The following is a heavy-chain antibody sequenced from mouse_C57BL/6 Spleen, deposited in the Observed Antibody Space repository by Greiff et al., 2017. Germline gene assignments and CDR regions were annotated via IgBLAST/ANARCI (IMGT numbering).Heavy chain of an antibody. CDR3: ARRHGSSPFCAY. CDR1: GYTFTDYY. J-gene: IGHJ3*01. D-gene: IGHD1-1*01. CDR2: INPNNGGT. Sequence: EVQLQQSGPELVKPGASVKISCKASGYTFTDYYMNWVKQSHGKSLEWIGDINPNNGGTSYNQKFKGKATLTVDKSSSTAYMELRSLTSEDSAVYYCARRHGSSPFCAYWGQGTLVTVSA. V-gene: IGHV1-26*01.